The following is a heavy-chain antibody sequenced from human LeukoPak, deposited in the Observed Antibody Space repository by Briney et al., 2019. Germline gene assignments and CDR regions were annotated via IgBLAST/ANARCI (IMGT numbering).Heavy chain of an antibody. Sequence: ASVKVSCKASGYTFNGYYMYWVRQAPGQGLEWVGWISPNSGGANFAQKFQGRVTMTRDTSISTAYLELSRLTSDDTAVYYCARDGDSLMVDFDYWGQGTLVTVSS. J-gene: IGHJ4*02. CDR2: ISPNSGGA. V-gene: IGHV1-2*02. CDR1: GYTFNGYY. D-gene: IGHD2-8*01. CDR3: ARDGDSLMVDFDY.